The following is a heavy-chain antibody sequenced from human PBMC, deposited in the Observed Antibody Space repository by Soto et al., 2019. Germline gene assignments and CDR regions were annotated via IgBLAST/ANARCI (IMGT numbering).Heavy chain of an antibody. D-gene: IGHD3-22*01. CDR2: ISASGDTT. J-gene: IGHJ4*02. CDR1: GFSFSTCA. V-gene: IGHV3-23*01. Sequence: EVQLLESGGGLVQPGGSLRLSCAASGFSFSTCAVSWVRQAPGKGLEWVSSISASGDTTHYAESVRGRFTISRDNSRNTLHLQMSSLTAEATAIYSCAAQATGYFVPFDFWGRGTLVTVSS. CDR3: AAQATGYFVPFDF.